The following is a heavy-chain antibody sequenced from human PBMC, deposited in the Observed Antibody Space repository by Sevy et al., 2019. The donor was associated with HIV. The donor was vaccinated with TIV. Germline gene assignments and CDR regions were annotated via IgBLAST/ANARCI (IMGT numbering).Heavy chain of an antibody. D-gene: IGHD3-3*02. CDR3: ARWSISIDY. CDR2: ITPILGTT. CDR1: GGTFNSYV. J-gene: IGHJ4*02. V-gene: IGHV1-69*13. Sequence: VKVSCKASGGTFNSYVVSWVRQAPGQGLEWMGEITPILGTTHYAQKFKGRVTITADESTNTVYMELRSLKSEDTAVYYCARWSISIDYWGQGTLVTVSS.